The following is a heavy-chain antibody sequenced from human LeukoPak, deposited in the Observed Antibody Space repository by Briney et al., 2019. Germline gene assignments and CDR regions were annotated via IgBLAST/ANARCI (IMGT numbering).Heavy chain of an antibody. J-gene: IGHJ4*02. CDR3: ARTGVGYGDQPINY. Sequence: SETLSLTCTVSGGSISSYYWSWIRQPPGKGLEWIGYIYYSGGTNYNPSLKSRVTISVDTSKNQFSLKLSSVTAADTAVYYCARTGVGYGDQPINYWGQGTLVTVSS. CDR1: GGSISSYY. CDR2: IYYSGGT. V-gene: IGHV4-59*08. D-gene: IGHD4-17*01.